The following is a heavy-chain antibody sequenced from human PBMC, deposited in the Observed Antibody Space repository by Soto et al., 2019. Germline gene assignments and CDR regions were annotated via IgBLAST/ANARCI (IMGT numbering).Heavy chain of an antibody. J-gene: IGHJ4*02. CDR2: IIPIFGTA. D-gene: IGHD1-7*01. CDR3: ASPQLELQRGGYYFDY. V-gene: IGHV1-69*06. CDR1: GGTFSSHA. Sequence: ASVKVSCKASGGTFSSHAISWVRQAPGQGLEWMGGIIPIFGTANYAQKFQGRATITADKSTSTAYMELSSLRSEDTAVYYCASPQLELQRGGYYFDYWGQGTLVTVSS.